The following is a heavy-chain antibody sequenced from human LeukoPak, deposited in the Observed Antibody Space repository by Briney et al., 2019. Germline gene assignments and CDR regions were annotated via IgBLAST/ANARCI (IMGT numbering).Heavy chain of an antibody. J-gene: IGHJ4*02. CDR1: GGSFSGYY. CDR2: INHSGST. V-gene: IGHV4-34*01. CDR3: ARGGRRGYDYVWGSYRLDY. Sequence: SETLSLTCAVYGGSFSGYYWSWIRQPPGKGLEWIGEINHSGSTNYNPSLKSRVTISEDTSKNQFSLKLSSVTAADTAVYYCARGGRRGYDYVWGSYRLDYWGQGTLVTVSS. D-gene: IGHD3-16*02.